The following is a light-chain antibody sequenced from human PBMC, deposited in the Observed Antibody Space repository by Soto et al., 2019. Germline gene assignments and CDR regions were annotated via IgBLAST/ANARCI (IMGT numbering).Light chain of an antibody. CDR2: EGS. CDR3: CSYAGSSTSQV. Sequence: QYALTQPASVSGSPGQSITISCTGTSSDVGSYNLVSWYQQHPGKAPKLMIYEGSKRPSGVSNRFSGYKSGNTASLTISGLQAEDEADYYGCSYAGSSTSQVFGGGTKLTVL. CDR1: SSDVGSYNL. J-gene: IGLJ2*01. V-gene: IGLV2-23*01.